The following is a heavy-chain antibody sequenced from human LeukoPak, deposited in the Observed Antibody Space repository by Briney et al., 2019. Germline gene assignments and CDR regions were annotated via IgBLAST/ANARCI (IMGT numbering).Heavy chain of an antibody. CDR2: ISAYNGNT. V-gene: IGHV1-18*01. J-gene: IGHJ3*02. CDR1: GYTYTSYG. Sequence: GASVKVSCKASGYTYTSYGISWVRQAPGQGLEWMGWISAYNGNTNYAQKLQGRVTMTTDTSTSTAYMELRSLRSDDTAVYYCARDYYDSSGYYYGSVACDIWGQGTMVTVSS. CDR3: ARDYYDSSGYYYGSVACDI. D-gene: IGHD3-22*01.